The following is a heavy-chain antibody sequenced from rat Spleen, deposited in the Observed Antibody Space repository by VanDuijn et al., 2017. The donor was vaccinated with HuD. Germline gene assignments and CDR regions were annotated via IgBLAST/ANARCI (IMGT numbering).Heavy chain of an antibody. CDR3: IKECYPGITYYFDY. V-gene: IGHV2-47*01. Sequence: QVQLKESGPGLVQPSQTLSLTCTVSGLSLTSNSVSWIRQPPGKGLEWMGVIWNNGGTDYNSAIKSRLSISRDTSKSQVFLKMNSLQTEDTAIYFCIKECYPGITYYFDYWGQGVMVTVST. D-gene: IGHD1-4*01. J-gene: IGHJ2*01. CDR2: IWNNGGT. CDR1: GLSLTSNS.